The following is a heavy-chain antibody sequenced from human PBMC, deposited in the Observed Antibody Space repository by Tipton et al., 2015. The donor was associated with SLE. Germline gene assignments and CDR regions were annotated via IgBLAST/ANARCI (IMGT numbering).Heavy chain of an antibody. J-gene: IGHJ1*01. CDR3: ARGGNSEYFQH. CDR1: GFTFSSYA. Sequence: SLRLSCAASGFTFSSYAMHWVRQAPGKGLEWVAVISYDGSNKYYADSVKGRFTISRDNSKNTLYLQMNSLRAEDTAVYYCARGGNSEYFQHWGQGTLVTVSS. D-gene: IGHD4-23*01. CDR2: ISYDGSNK. V-gene: IGHV3-30*04.